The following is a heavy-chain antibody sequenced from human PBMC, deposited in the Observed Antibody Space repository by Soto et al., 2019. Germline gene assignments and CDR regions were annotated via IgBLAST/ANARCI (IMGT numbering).Heavy chain of an antibody. J-gene: IGHJ3*02. V-gene: IGHV4-59*08. CDR3: ARHLVPAASVTFDI. D-gene: IGHD2-2*01. CDR1: GGSMSSYY. Sequence: QVQLQESGPGLVKPSETLSLTCTVSGGSMSSYYWSWIRQPPGKGLEWIAYIYYTGSTNYNPSLKSRVTISVNTSKNQFSLKLGSVTAADTAVYFCARHLVPAASVTFDIWGQGTMVTVSS. CDR2: IYYTGST.